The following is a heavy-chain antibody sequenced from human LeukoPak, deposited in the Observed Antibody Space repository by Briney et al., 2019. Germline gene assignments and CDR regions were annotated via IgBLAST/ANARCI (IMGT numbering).Heavy chain of an antibody. CDR1: GGSISSGGYY. J-gene: IGHJ5*02. Sequence: SQTLSLTCTVSGGSISSGGYYWSWIRQHPGKGLEWIGYIYYSGSTYYNPSLKSRVTISVDTSKNQFSLKLSSVTAADTAVYYCARVPPPMVRGVIIRRNWFDPWGQGTLVTVSS. D-gene: IGHD3-10*01. CDR3: ARVPPPMVRGVIIRRNWFDP. V-gene: IGHV4-31*03. CDR2: IYYSGST.